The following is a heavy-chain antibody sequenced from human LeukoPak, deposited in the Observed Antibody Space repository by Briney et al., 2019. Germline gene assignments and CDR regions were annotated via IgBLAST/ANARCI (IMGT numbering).Heavy chain of an antibody. J-gene: IGHJ4*02. V-gene: IGHV3-30-3*01. CDR1: GFTFSDYA. Sequence: GGSLRLSCAASGFTFSDYAMHWVRQAPGKGLEWVAVISYDGSNKYYADSVKGRFTISRDDSKNTLYLQMNSLRTEDTAIYYCASTRWYYYDSSGYLSDYWGQGTLVTVSS. D-gene: IGHD3-22*01. CDR2: ISYDGSNK. CDR3: ASTRWYYYDSSGYLSDY.